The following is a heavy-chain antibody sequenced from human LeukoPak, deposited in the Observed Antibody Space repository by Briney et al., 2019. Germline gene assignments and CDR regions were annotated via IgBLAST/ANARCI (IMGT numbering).Heavy chain of an antibody. CDR2: ISYDGSNK. CDR3: ARGETARVDY. J-gene: IGHJ4*02. D-gene: IGHD3-16*01. V-gene: IGHV3-30*03. Sequence: GGSLRLSCAAPGFTFSSYGMHWVRQAPRKGLEWVAVISYDGSNKYHADSVKGRFTIPRDNSKNTLYLQMNSLRAEDTAVYYCARGETARVDYWGQGILVTVSS. CDR1: GFTFSSYG.